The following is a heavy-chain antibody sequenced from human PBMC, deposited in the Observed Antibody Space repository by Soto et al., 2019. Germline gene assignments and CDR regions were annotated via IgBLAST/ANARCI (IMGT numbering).Heavy chain of an antibody. J-gene: IGHJ5*02. V-gene: IGHV3-48*01. D-gene: IGHD6-13*01. CDR2: ISSSSSTI. CDR3: ARDGYKEEEQLVSNWCDP. CDR1: GFTFSSYS. Sequence: EVQLVESGGGLVQPGGSQRLSCAASGFTFSSYSMNWVRQAPGKGLEWVSYISSSSSTIYYADSVKGRFTISRDNAKNSXSMQMNSLRVEDTAVYYCARDGYKEEEQLVSNWCDPWGQGTLVTVSS.